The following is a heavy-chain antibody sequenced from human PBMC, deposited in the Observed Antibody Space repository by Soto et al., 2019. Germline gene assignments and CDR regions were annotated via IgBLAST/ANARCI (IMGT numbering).Heavy chain of an antibody. CDR1: GYTFTNNY. Sequence: ASVKVSCKASGYTFTNNYMHWVRQAPGQGPEWMGMINPSGGSTNYAQKFQGRVTMTRDTSTSTVYMELSSLRSDDTAVYYCAKDNSYYAMDVWGRGTTVTVSS. J-gene: IGHJ6*02. CDR3: AKDNSYYAMDV. V-gene: IGHV1-46*01. CDR2: INPSGGST.